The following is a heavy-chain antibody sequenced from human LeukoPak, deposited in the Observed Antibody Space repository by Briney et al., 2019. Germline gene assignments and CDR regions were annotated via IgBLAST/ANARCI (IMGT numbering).Heavy chain of an antibody. J-gene: IGHJ5*02. CDR1: GFTFSSYW. Sequence: GGSLRLSCAASGFTFSSYWMSWVRQAPGKGLEWVAFIRYDGSNRYYADSVKGRFTISRDNSKNTLYLQMNSLRAEDTAVYYCAKDRIRYLSWFDPWGQGTLVTVFS. CDR2: IRYDGSNR. CDR3: AKDRIRYLSWFDP. D-gene: IGHD3-9*01. V-gene: IGHV3-30*02.